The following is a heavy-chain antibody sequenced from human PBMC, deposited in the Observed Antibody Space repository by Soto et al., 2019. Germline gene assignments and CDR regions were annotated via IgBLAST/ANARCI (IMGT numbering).Heavy chain of an antibody. CDR3: ARQSSRYNWNYENYYYYGMDV. Sequence: NPSETLSLTCTVSGGSISSSSYYWGWIRQPPGKGLEWIGSIYYSGSTYYNPSLKSRVTISVDTSKNQFSLKLSSVTAADTAVYYCARQSSRYNWNYENYYYYGMDVWGQGTTVTVSS. V-gene: IGHV4-39*01. CDR1: GGSISSSSYY. CDR2: IYYSGST. D-gene: IGHD1-7*01. J-gene: IGHJ6*02.